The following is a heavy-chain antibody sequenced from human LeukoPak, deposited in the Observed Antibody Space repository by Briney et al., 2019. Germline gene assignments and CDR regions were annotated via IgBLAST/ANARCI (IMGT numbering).Heavy chain of an antibody. D-gene: IGHD6-6*01. Sequence: PGGSLRLSCAASGFTFSSYAMSWVRQAPGKGLEWVSAISGSGGSTYYADSVKGRFTISRDNSKNTLYLQMNSLRAEDTAVYYCVKGAIAARLPWYFDLWGRGTLVTVSS. CDR1: GFTFSSYA. V-gene: IGHV3-23*01. J-gene: IGHJ2*01. CDR2: ISGSGGST. CDR3: VKGAIAARLPWYFDL.